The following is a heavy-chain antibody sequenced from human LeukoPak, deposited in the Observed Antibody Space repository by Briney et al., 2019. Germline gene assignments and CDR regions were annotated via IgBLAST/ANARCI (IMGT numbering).Heavy chain of an antibody. J-gene: IGHJ4*02. V-gene: IGHV3-21*01. CDR3: ARVDNYGGNPPDY. CDR1: GFTFNMYT. D-gene: IGHD4-23*01. CDR2: ISSSTTYI. Sequence: GGSLRLSCAAAGFTFNMYTMYRVRQARGKGLEWVSSISSSTTYIYYADSVKGRFTISRDNVKNSLSLQMNSLRAEDTAVYYCARVDNYGGNPPDYWGQGTLVTVSS.